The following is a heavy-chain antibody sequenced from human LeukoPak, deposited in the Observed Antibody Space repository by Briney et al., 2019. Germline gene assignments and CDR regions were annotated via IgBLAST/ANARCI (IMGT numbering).Heavy chain of an antibody. J-gene: IGHJ4*02. CDR3: ARGDGSSSGLYFQY. Sequence: GGSLRLSCAASGFTFSTFWMTWVRQAPGKGLEWVANIKQDGNTKYYVDSVKGRFTISRDNPNNLLYLQINSLRAEDTAMYYCARGDGSSSGLYFQYWGQGTLVTVSS. D-gene: IGHD6-6*01. CDR2: IKQDGNTK. V-gene: IGHV3-7*01. CDR1: GFTFSTFW.